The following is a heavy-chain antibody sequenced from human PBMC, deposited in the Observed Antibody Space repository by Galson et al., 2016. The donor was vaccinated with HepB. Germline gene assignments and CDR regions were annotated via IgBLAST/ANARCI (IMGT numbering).Heavy chain of an antibody. CDR3: ARGRRATSSPFDY. CDR1: GFTFSTYG. Sequence: SLRLSCAASGFTFSTYGMHWVRQAPGKGLEWVALIWYDESNKHYADAVKGRFTVSRDNSKKTLYLQMNSLRVEDTAVYYCARGRRATSSPFDYWGQGTLVTVSS. D-gene: IGHD1-26*01. J-gene: IGHJ4*02. V-gene: IGHV3-33*01. CDR2: IWYDESNK.